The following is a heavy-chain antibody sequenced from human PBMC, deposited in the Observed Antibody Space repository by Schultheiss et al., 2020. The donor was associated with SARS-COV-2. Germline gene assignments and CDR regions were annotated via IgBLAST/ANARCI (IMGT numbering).Heavy chain of an antibody. CDR2: ISSSGSTI. CDR3: ARGVGGFNSGWPLDY. CDR1: GFTFSSFE. J-gene: IGHJ4*02. V-gene: IGHV3-48*03. D-gene: IGHD5-12*01. Sequence: GGSLRLSCAASGFTFSSFEMNWVRQAPGKGLEWVSYISSSGSTIYYADSVKGRFTISRDNAKNSLYLQMNSLRAEDTAVYYCARGVGGFNSGWPLDYWGQGTLVTVSS.